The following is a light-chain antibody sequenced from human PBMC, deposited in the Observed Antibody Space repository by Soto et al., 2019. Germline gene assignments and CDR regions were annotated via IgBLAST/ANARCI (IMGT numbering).Light chain of an antibody. Sequence: EIVMTQSPGTLSVSPGERATLSCRASQFVGSNLAWYQQRPGQPPRLLISGVSTRATGIPARFSGSASATEFSLTISSLQSDDSAVYYCLQHNNWPFTFGGGTKVEIK. CDR3: LQHNNWPFT. CDR1: QFVGSN. CDR2: GVS. V-gene: IGKV3-15*01. J-gene: IGKJ4*01.